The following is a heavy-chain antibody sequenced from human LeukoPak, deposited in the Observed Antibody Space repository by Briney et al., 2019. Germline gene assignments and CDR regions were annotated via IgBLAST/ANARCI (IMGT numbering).Heavy chain of an antibody. Sequence: GGSLRLSCAASGFTFDDHGMGWVRQAPGKGLEWVSHINWNGASIGYADSVKGRFTISRDNAKTSLYLQMNSLRAEDTALYYCARHIAPAGTNWFDPWGQGTLVTVSS. J-gene: IGHJ5*02. CDR3: ARHIAPAGTNWFDP. CDR1: GFTFDDHG. V-gene: IGHV3-20*04. CDR2: INWNGASI. D-gene: IGHD6-13*01.